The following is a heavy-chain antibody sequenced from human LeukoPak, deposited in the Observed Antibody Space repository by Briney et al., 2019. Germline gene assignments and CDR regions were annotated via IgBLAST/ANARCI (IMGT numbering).Heavy chain of an antibody. CDR2: INPSGGST. CDR1: VYTFTSYY. J-gene: IGHJ4*02. V-gene: IGHV1-46*01. D-gene: IGHD5-12*01. CDR3: ARLNPGYSGYENLSGHFDY. Sequence: ASVKVSCKASVYTFTSYYMHWVRQAPGQGLEWMGIINPSGGSTSYAQKFQGRVTMTRDTSTSTVYMELSSLRSEDTAVYYCARLNPGYSGYENLSGHFDYWGQGTLVTVSS.